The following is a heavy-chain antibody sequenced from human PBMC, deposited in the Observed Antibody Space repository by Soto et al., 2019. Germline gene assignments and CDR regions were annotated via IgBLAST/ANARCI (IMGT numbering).Heavy chain of an antibody. CDR1: GFSLTTLGAG. CDR3: AHTQLTTAANAFDV. J-gene: IGHJ3*01. CDR2: IYWDDDR. D-gene: IGHD1-1*01. V-gene: IGHV2-5*02. Sequence: QITLRESGPTLVKPTQALTLTCNFSGFSLTTLGAGVGWVRQPPGKALEWLARIYWDDDRQFSPSLKTRLTITNDPSKNLVVLTMTNIDPVDTGTYYCAHTQLTTAANAFDVWGPGTIVTVSS.